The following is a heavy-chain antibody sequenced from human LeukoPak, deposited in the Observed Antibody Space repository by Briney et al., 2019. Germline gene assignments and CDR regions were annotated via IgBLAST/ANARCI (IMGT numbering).Heavy chain of an antibody. J-gene: IGHJ4*02. V-gene: IGHV3-74*03. CDR3: VRDLILAWTPGDDFDD. Sequence: GGSLTLSCAASGFSFSDYWMHWVRQVPGKGLEWVARINEVGSIRSYADSVEGRFTISRENAKNTVYLHMTSLRAEDTAVYYCVRDLILAWTPGDDFDDWGQGTLVTVSS. D-gene: IGHD3-16*01. CDR1: GFSFSDYW. CDR2: INEVGSIR.